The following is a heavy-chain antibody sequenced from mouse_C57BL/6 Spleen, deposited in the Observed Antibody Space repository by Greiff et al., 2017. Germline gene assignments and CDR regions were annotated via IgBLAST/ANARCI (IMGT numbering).Heavy chain of an antibody. J-gene: IGHJ4*01. V-gene: IGHV3-6*01. Sequence: EVHLVESGPGLVKPSQSLSLTCSVTGYSITSGYYWNWIRQFPGNKLEWMGYISYDGSTNYNPSLKNRISITLDTSKTQFILKLNSVTTEDAATYYCATTVVGAMDYWGQGTSVTVSS. CDR2: ISYDGST. D-gene: IGHD1-1*01. CDR3: ATTVVGAMDY. CDR1: GYSITSGYY.